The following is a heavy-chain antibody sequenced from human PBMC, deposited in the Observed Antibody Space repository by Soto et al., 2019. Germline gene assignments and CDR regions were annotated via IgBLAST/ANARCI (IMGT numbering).Heavy chain of an antibody. J-gene: IGHJ6*02. CDR1: GFAFSSYG. CDR2: IWYDGSNK. V-gene: IGHV3-33*01. CDR3: ARVSDYYGSGRDYGMDV. Sequence: QVQLVESGGGVVQPRRSLRLSCAASGFAFSSYGMHWVRQAPGKGLEWVAVIWYDGSNKYYADSVKGRFTISRDNSKNTLYLQMNSLRAEDTAVYYCARVSDYYGSGRDYGMDVWGQGTTVTVSS. D-gene: IGHD3-10*01.